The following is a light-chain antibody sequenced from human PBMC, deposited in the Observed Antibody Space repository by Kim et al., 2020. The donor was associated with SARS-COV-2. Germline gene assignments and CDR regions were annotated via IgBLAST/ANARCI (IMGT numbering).Light chain of an antibody. CDR2: DVS. V-gene: IGLV2-11*01. CDR3: CSYAGSYTFWV. CDR1: SSDVGGYNS. Sequence: SATIACTGTSSDVGGYNSVSWYQQHPGKAPKLMIYDVSKRPSGVPDRFSGSKSGNTASLTISGLQAEDEADYYCCSYAGSYTFWVFGGGTQLTVL. J-gene: IGLJ3*02.